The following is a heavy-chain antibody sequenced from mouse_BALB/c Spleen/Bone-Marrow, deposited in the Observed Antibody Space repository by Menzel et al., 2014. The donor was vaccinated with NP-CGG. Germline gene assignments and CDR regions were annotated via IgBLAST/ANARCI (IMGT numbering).Heavy chain of an antibody. CDR3: ARNPYGNYAMDY. D-gene: IGHD2-10*02. CDR1: GFSLTNYG. Sequence: QVQLQQSGPGLVSPSQSLSITCTVSGFSLTNYGVHWVRQSPGKGLEWLVVIWSDGNTTYNSALKSRLSISKDNSKSQVFLKMNSLQTDDTAMYYCARNPYGNYAMDYWGQGTSVTVSS. CDR2: IWSDGNT. V-gene: IGHV2-6*02. J-gene: IGHJ4*01.